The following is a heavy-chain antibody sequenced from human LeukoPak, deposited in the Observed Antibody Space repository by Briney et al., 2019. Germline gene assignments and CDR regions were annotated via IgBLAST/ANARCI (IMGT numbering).Heavy chain of an antibody. J-gene: IGHJ3*02. D-gene: IGHD6-19*01. CDR2: IYYSGST. CDR3: ARDSMAIAVAEDAFDI. CDR1: GGSISSYY. V-gene: IGHV4-59*01. Sequence: KASETLSLTCTVSGGSISSYYWSWIRQPPGKGLEWIGYIYYSGSTNYNPSLKSRVTISVDTSKNQFSLKLSSVTAADTAVYYCARDSMAIAVAEDAFDIWGQGTMVTVSS.